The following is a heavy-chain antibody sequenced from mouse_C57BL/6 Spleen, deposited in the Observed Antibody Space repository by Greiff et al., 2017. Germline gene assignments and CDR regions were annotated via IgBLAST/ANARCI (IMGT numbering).Heavy chain of an antibody. CDR3: ARHYDGYFAWCAY. D-gene: IGHD2-3*01. CDR1: KYNFPSYN. CDR2: VNSVGGST. Sequence: EVMLVESGEALVRPGGSLKLSFKSKKYNFPSYNLPWVRKNPEKRLELVAAVNSVGGSTYYPDTMAGRFIIYRDSTKKTLYLQMSSLRSEDTALYYCARHYDGYFAWCAYWGQGTLVTVSA. V-gene: IGHV5-2*01. J-gene: IGHJ3*01.